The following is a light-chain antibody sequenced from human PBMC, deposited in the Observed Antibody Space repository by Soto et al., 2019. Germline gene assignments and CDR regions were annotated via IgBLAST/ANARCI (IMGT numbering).Light chain of an antibody. Sequence: EIVMTQSPATLSVSPGETATLSCRASQSVSYNLAWYQQKPGQGPRLLLYGAFTRATGIPARFSVSGSGTEVTLPISSLQSEDFAVYYCQQYKNWPPLTFGGGTKVEIK. CDR2: GAF. V-gene: IGKV3-15*01. J-gene: IGKJ4*01. CDR3: QQYKNWPPLT. CDR1: QSVSYN.